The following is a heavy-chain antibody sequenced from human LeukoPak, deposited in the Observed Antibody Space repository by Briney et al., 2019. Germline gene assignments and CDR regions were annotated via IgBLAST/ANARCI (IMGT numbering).Heavy chain of an antibody. J-gene: IGHJ6*03. CDR1: GGSISSSSYY. CDR2: IYYSGST. V-gene: IGHV4-39*01. D-gene: IGHD6-25*01. CDR3: ARVGAAGPYYYYYMDV. Sequence: SETLSLTCTVSGGSISSSSYYWGWIRQPPGKGLEWIGSIYYSGSTYYNPSLKSRVTISVDTSKNQFSLKLSSVTAADTAVYYCARVGAAGPYYYYYMDVWGKGTTVTVSS.